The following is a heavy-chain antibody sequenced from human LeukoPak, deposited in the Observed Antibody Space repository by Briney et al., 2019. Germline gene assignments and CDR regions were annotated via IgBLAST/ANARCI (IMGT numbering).Heavy chain of an antibody. CDR3: ARLVCGGGSCPAEFDY. V-gene: IGHV4-39*01. Sequence: SETLSLACIVSGVSISGGGHYWGWIRQPPGKGLEWIGSIYYSGSTYYNPSLNNRVTIFIDMSKNQSSLRLNSVTATDTAVYYCARLVCGGGSCPAEFDYWGQGTLVTVSS. CDR2: IYYSGST. D-gene: IGHD2-15*01. CDR1: GVSISGGGHY. J-gene: IGHJ4*02.